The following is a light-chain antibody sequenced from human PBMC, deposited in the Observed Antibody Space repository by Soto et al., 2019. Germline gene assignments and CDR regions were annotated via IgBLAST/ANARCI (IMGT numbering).Light chain of an antibody. CDR2: KAS. J-gene: IGKJ1*01. CDR1: QSVRSW. V-gene: IGKV1-5*03. CDR3: QEDDNYSWT. Sequence: DIKMTQSPSTLSASVGDRVIITCRASQSVRSWLAWYQQKPGKATNLLIYKASILKSGVPARFSGRGSGTEFTLTISSPQPNACVTYYGQEDDNYSWTFGQGTKVEIK.